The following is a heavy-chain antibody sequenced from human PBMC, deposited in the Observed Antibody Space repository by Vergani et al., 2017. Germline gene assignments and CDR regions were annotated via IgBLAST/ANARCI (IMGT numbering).Heavy chain of an antibody. J-gene: IGHJ3*02. Sequence: EVQLVESGGGLVQPGGSLRLSCAASGFTFSSYSMNWVRQAPGKGLEWVSYISSSSSTIYYADSVKGRFTISRDNAKNSLYLQMNSLRDEDTAVYYCARDLPSGYYDGSGYLDAFDIWGQGTMVTVSS. CDR3: ARDLPSGYYDGSGYLDAFDI. CDR2: ISSSSSTI. D-gene: IGHD3-22*01. V-gene: IGHV3-48*02. CDR1: GFTFSSYS.